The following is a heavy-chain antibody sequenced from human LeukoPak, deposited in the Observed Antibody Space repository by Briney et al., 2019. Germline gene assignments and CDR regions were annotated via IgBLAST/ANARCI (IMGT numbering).Heavy chain of an antibody. Sequence: PGGSLRLSCAASGFTFSSYSMNWVRQAPGKGLEWVSSISSSSSYIYYADSVKGRFTISRDNAKNSLYLQMNSLRAEDTAVYYCARDQSISGYYYGSGSYCLDYWGQGTLVTVSS. CDR2: ISSSSSYI. V-gene: IGHV3-21*01. J-gene: IGHJ4*02. CDR1: GFTFSSYS. D-gene: IGHD3-10*01. CDR3: ARDQSISGYYYGSGSYCLDY.